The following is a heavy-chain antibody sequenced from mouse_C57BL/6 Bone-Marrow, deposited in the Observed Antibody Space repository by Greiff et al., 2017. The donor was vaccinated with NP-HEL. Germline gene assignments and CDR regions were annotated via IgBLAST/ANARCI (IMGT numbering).Heavy chain of an antibody. CDR1: GYSITSGYY. CDR2: ISYDGSN. CDR3: ARDHGDYGGSFDY. Sequence: EVQLQQSGPGLVKPSQSLSLTCSVTGYSITSGYYWNWIRQFPGNKLEWMGYISYDGSNNYNPSLKNRISITRDTSKNQFFLKLNSVTTEDTATYYCARDHGDYGGSFDYWGQGTTLTVSS. J-gene: IGHJ2*01. D-gene: IGHD1-1*01. V-gene: IGHV3-6*01.